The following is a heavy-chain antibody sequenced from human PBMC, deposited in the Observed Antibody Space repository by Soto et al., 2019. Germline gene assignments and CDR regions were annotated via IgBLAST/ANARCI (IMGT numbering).Heavy chain of an antibody. CDR2: IFSNDEK. J-gene: IGHJ4*02. CDR3: ARLDSGYEYVDY. Sequence: QVTLKESGRMLVKPTETLTLICTVSGFSLSNARMGVSWIRQPPGKALEWLAHIFSNDEKSYSTSLKSRLTISKDTSNSQVVLTMTNMDPVDTATYYCARLDSGYEYVDYWGQGTLVTVSS. D-gene: IGHD5-12*01. V-gene: IGHV2-26*01. CDR1: GFSLSNARMG.